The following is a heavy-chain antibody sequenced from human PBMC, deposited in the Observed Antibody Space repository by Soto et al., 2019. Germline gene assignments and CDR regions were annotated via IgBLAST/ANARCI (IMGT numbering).Heavy chain of an antibody. D-gene: IGHD1-20*01. CDR1: GFTFSSYG. V-gene: IGHV3-33*06. Sequence: GGSLRLSCAASGFTFSSYGMHWVRQAPGKGLEWVAVIWYDGSNKYYADSVKGRFTISRDNSKNTLYLQMNSLRAEDTAIYYCAKYKVPGGVWYIDYWGHGTLVTVSS. CDR3: AKYKVPGGVWYIDY. CDR2: IWYDGSNK. J-gene: IGHJ4*01.